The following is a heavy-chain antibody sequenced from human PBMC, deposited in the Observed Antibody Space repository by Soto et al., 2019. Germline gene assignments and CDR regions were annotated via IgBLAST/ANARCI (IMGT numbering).Heavy chain of an antibody. J-gene: IGHJ4*02. Sequence: EVQLVESGGGLVQPGGSLRLSCAASGFTVSSNYMSWVRQAPGKGLEWVSVIYSGGSTYYADSVKGRFTISRDNSKNTLYLQMNSLRAEDTAVYYCARDSRSIAAASHYYDNSGPVEYWGQGTLVTVSS. CDR1: GFTVSSNY. CDR2: IYSGGST. CDR3: ARDSRSIAAASHYYDNSGPVEY. V-gene: IGHV3-66*01. D-gene: IGHD3-22*01.